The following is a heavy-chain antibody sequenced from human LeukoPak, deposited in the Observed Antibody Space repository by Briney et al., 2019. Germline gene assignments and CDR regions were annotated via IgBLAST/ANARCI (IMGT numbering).Heavy chain of an antibody. CDR2: ISSDGSST. CDR1: GFTFSSYW. CDR3: TRSTSCSGGSCYASPWFDP. Sequence: GGSLRLSCAASGFTFSSYWMHWVRQAPGKGLVWVSRISSDGSSTTYADSVKGRFTISRDNAKNTLYLQMNSLRAEDTAVYYCTRSTSCSGGSCYASPWFDPWGQGTLVTVSS. J-gene: IGHJ5*02. D-gene: IGHD2-15*01. V-gene: IGHV3-74*01.